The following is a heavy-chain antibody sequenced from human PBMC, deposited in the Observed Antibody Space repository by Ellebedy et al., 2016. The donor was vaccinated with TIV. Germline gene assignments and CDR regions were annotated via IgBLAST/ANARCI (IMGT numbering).Heavy chain of an antibody. J-gene: IGHJ6*02. CDR2: INPNSGGT. D-gene: IGHD7-27*01. CDR1: GYAFSDFY. CDR3: ARAPLGYFGMDI. Sequence: ASVKVSCXASGYAFSDFYMHWVRQAPGQGPEWMGWINPNSGGTNYAQKFKGWVTMTRDTSINTAYMELRRLRPDDTAVYYCARAPLGYFGMDIWGQGTTVTVSS. V-gene: IGHV1-2*04.